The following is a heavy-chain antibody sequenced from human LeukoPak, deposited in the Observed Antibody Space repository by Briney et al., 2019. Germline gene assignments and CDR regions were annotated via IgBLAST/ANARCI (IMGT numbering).Heavy chain of an antibody. D-gene: IGHD2-2*01. CDR3: ARDSESSPYYYYMDV. Sequence: SETLFLTCTVSGGSISSYCWSWIRQTAGKGLEWIGRIYTSGSTNYNPSLKSRVTISVDKSKNQFSLKLSSVTAADTAVYYCARDSESSPYYYYMDVWGKGTTVTVSS. V-gene: IGHV4-4*07. CDR2: IYTSGST. CDR1: GGSISSYC. J-gene: IGHJ6*03.